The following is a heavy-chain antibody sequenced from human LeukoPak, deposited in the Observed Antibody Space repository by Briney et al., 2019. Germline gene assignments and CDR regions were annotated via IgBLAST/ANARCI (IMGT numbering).Heavy chain of an antibody. CDR1: GYTFTGYY. J-gene: IGHJ3*02. V-gene: IGHV1-2*06. CDR2: INPNSGGT. D-gene: IGHD2-2*01. CDR3: ARESRIIPAALGAFDI. Sequence: ASVKVSCKASGYTFTGYYMHWVRQAPGQGLEWMGRINPNSGGTNYAQKFQGRVTMTRDTSISTAYMELSRLRSDDTAVYYCARESRIIPAALGAFDIWGQGTMVTVSS.